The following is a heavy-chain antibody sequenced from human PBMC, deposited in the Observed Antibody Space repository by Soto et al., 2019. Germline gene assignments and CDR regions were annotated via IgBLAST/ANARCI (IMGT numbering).Heavy chain of an antibody. D-gene: IGHD3-9*01. CDR1: GYTFTNYW. Sequence: GESLKISCQGSGYTFTNYWIGRVRQMPGKGLERMGVIYPADSDTTYSPSFQSQVTFSADKSINNAYLQWTSLKASDTAMYFCGRLTGLPHYYSTDVWGQGTTVTVSS. CDR3: GRLTGLPHYYSTDV. CDR2: IYPADSDT. J-gene: IGHJ6*02. V-gene: IGHV5-51*01.